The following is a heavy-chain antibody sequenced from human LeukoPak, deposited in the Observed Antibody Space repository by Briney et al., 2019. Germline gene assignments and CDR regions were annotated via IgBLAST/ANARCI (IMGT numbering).Heavy chain of an antibody. D-gene: IGHD3-10*01. CDR3: AKVDRMVRGVIDY. Sequence: GGSLRLSCAASGFTFSSYAMSWIRQAPGKGLEWVSAISGSGGSTYYADSVKGRFTISRDNSKNTLYLQMNSLRAEDTAVYYCAKVDRMVRGVIDYWGQGTLVTVSS. CDR1: GFTFSSYA. CDR2: ISGSGGST. V-gene: IGHV3-23*01. J-gene: IGHJ4*02.